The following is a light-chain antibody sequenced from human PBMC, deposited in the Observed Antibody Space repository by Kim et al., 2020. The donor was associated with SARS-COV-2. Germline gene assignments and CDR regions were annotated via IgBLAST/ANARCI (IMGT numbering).Light chain of an antibody. Sequence: YELTQPPSVSVAPGKTARITCGGSNVGSKTVHWYQQKPGQAPVLVIYYDSDRPSGIPERFSGSKSGNTATLTISRVEAGDEADYYCQVWDSSSDHWVFGGGTQLTVL. CDR1: NVGSKT. CDR2: YDS. CDR3: QVWDSSSDHWV. V-gene: IGLV3-21*04. J-gene: IGLJ3*02.